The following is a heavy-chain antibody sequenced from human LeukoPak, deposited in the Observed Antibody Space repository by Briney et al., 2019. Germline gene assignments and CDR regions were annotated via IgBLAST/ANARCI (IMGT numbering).Heavy chain of an antibody. CDR1: GYTFTSYG. J-gene: IGHJ6*02. D-gene: IGHD4-17*01. CDR3: ARNGDPLYYYFYGMDV. V-gene: IGHV1-18*01. Sequence: ASVKVSCKASGYTFTSYGISWVRQAPGQGLEWMGWISAYNGNTNYAQKLQGRVTMTTDTSTSTAYMELRSLRSDDTAVYYCARNGDPLYYYFYGMDVWGQGTTVTVSS. CDR2: ISAYNGNT.